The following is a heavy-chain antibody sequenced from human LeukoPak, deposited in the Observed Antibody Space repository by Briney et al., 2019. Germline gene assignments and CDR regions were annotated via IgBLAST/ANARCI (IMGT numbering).Heavy chain of an antibody. V-gene: IGHV3-48*04. J-gene: IGHJ5*02. CDR2: ISSSSSTI. Sequence: GGSLRLSCAASGFTFSSNSMTWVRQAPGKGLGWVSYISSSSSTIYYAGSVKGRFTVSRDNAKNTLYLQMNSLRAEDTAVYYCARGDVDTAMDPPRFDPWGQGTLVTVSS. CDR1: GFTFSSNS. CDR3: ARGDVDTAMDPPRFDP. D-gene: IGHD5-18*01.